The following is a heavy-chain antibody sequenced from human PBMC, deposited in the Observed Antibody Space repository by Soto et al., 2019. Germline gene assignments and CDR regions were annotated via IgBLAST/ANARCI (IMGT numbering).Heavy chain of an antibody. CDR1: GYTFTSYG. V-gene: IGHV1-18*01. CDR2: ISAYNGNT. Sequence: ASVKVSCKASGYTFTSYGISWVRQAPGQGLKWMGWISAYNGNTNYAQKLQGRVTMTTDTSTSTAYMELRSLRSDDTTVYYCARSAAALKDYYYYGMDVWGQGTTVTVSS. CDR3: ARSAAALKDYYYYGMDV. J-gene: IGHJ6*02. D-gene: IGHD6-13*01.